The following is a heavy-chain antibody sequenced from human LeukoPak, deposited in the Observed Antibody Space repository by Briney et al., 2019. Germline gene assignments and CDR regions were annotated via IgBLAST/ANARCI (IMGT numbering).Heavy chain of an antibody. V-gene: IGHV4-31*03. CDR1: GGSISSGGYS. Sequence: SETLSLTCTVSGGSISSGGYSRNWIRQYPGKGLEWIGNIYYSGSTYYNPSLKSRVTISVDTSKNQFSLKLSSVTAADTAVYYCASLGSSGWLDYWGQGTLVTVSS. D-gene: IGHD6-19*01. CDR2: IYYSGST. CDR3: ASLGSSGWLDY. J-gene: IGHJ4*02.